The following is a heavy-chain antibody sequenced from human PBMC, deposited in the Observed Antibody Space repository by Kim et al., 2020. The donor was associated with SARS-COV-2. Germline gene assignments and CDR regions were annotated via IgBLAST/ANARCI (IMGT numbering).Heavy chain of an antibody. CDR1: GFTFSSYG. Sequence: GGSLRLSCAASGFTFSSYGMHWVRQAPGKGLEWVAVISYDGSNKYYADSVKGRFTISRDNSKNTLYLQMNSLGAEDTAVYYCAKEGEYQLVYGSGYLDYWGQGTLVTV. CDR2: ISYDGSNK. D-gene: IGHD2-2*02. J-gene: IGHJ4*02. CDR3: AKEGEYQLVYGSGYLDY. V-gene: IGHV3-30*18.